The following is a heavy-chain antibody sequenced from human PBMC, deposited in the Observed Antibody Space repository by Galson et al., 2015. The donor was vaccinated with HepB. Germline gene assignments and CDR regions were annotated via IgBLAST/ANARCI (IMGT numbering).Heavy chain of an antibody. D-gene: IGHD3-22*01. J-gene: IGHJ4*02. CDR1: GFTFSSYA. CDR2: ISYDGSNK. Sequence: SLRLSCAASGFTFSSYAMHWVRQAPGKGLEWVAVISYDGSNKYYADSVKGRFTISRDNSKNTLYLQMNSLRAEDTAVYYCARDWGYYYDSSGYYYPDYWGQGTLVTVSS. V-gene: IGHV3-30-3*01. CDR3: ARDWGYYYDSSGYYYPDY.